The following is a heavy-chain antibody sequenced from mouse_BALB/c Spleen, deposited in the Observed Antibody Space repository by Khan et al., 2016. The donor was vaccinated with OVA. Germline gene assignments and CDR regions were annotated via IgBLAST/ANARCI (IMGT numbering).Heavy chain of an antibody. V-gene: IGHV1-87*01. CDR3: ASYRYDYFDY. CDR2: IYPGDGDT. J-gene: IGHJ2*01. D-gene: IGHD2-14*01. Sequence: QVQLQQPGAELARPGASVKLSCKASGYTFTTYWMQWIKQRPGQGLEWIGTIYPGDGDTRYTQKFKGKATLTADKSSSTAYMQLNTLASEDSAVYYCASYRYDYFDYWGQGTTLTVSS. CDR1: GYTFTTYW.